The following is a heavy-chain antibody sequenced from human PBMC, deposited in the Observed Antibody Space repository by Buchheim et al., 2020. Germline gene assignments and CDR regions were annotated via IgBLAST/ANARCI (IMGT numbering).Heavy chain of an antibody. J-gene: IGHJ6*02. V-gene: IGHV1-8*01. CDR1: GYTFTSYD. CDR2: MNPNSGNT. Sequence: QVQLVQSGAEVKKPGASVKVSCKASGYTFTSYDINWVRQATGQGLEWMGWMNPNSGNTGYAQKFQGRVTMTRNTSISPAYLELSSLRSEDTAVYYCAATTMVQGVILAYYYYGMDVWGQGTT. D-gene: IGHD3-10*01. CDR3: AATTMVQGVILAYYYYGMDV.